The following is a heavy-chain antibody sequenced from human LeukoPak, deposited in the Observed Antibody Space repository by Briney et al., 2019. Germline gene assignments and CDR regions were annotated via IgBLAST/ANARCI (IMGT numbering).Heavy chain of an antibody. J-gene: IGHJ6*03. CDR3: ARGQLRFPSDYMDV. V-gene: IGHV3-21*01. CDR1: GFTFSSYS. D-gene: IGHD3-3*01. Sequence: PGGSLRLSCAASGFTFSSYSMNWVRQAPGKGLEWVSSISSSSSYIYYADSVKGRFTISRDNAKNSLYLQMNSLRAADTAVYYCARGQLRFPSDYMDVWGKGATVTVSS. CDR2: ISSSSSYI.